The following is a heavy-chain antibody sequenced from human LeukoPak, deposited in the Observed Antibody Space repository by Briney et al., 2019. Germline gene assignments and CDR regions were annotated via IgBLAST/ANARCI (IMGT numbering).Heavy chain of an antibody. D-gene: IGHD5-12*01. Sequence: PGGSLRLSCAASGFTFDDYAMHWVRQAPGKGLEWVSGISWSSGSIGYADSVKGRFTISRDNAKNSLYLQMNSLRAEDTALYYCAKSQGYDFGAYNYWGQGTLVTVSS. CDR2: ISWSSGSI. V-gene: IGHV3-9*01. CDR1: GFTFDDYA. J-gene: IGHJ4*02. CDR3: AKSQGYDFGAYNY.